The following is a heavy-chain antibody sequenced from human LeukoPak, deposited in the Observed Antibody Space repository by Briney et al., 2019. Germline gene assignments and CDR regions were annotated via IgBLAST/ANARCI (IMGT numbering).Heavy chain of an antibody. D-gene: IGHD4-17*01. J-gene: IGHJ5*02. CDR1: GGSISSYY. Sequence: SETLSLTCTVSGGSISSYYWSWIRQPPGKGLEWIGYIYYSGSTNYNPSLKSRVTISVDTSKNQFSLKLSSVTAADTAVYYCARHDYGDYLYWFDPWGQGTLVTVSS. CDR2: IYYSGST. V-gene: IGHV4-59*08. CDR3: ARHDYGDYLYWFDP.